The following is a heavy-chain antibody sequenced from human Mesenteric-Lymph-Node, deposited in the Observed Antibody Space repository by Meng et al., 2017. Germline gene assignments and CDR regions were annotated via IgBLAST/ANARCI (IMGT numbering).Heavy chain of an antibody. Sequence: VQVTESWSEGNTAGSTVKVACKASGYTFTNYDINWVRQATGQGLEWMGWMNPNSGNTGYAQKFQGRVTITRNTSILTAYMELSSLRSEDTAVYYCARGPKELLRFYYYYGMDVWGQGTTVTVSS. J-gene: IGHJ6*02. CDR2: MNPNSGNT. CDR3: ARGPKELLRFYYYYGMDV. CDR1: GYTFTNYD. D-gene: IGHD1-26*01. V-gene: IGHV1-8*03.